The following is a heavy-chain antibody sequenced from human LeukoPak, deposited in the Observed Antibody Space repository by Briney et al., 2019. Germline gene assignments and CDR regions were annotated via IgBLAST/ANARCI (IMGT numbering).Heavy chain of an antibody. CDR3: ARGGYSYGYMGYFDY. CDR1: GYTXSIYG. D-gene: IGHD5-18*01. CDR2: NSAYNGNT. J-gene: IGHJ4*02. V-gene: IGHV1-18*01. Sequence: GASVKVSCKASGYTXSIYGVSGVRQAPGQGLEWVAWNSAYNGNTNYAQKFQGRVTMTTDTSTSTAYMELRSLRSDDTAVYYCARGGYSYGYMGYFDYWGQGTLVTVSS.